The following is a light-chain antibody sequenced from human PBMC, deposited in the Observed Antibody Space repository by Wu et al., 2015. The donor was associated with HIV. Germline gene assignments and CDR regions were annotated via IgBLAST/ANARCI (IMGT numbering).Light chain of an antibody. J-gene: IGKJ3*01. CDR1: QSVSSN. Sequence: EIVMTQSPATLSVSPGERATLSCRASQSVSSNLAWYQQKPGQAPRLLIYGASTRATDIPARFSGSGSGTEFTLTISSMQSEDFAVYYCQQYNNWPRPFGPGTKVDIK. CDR2: GAS. CDR3: QQYNNWPRP. V-gene: IGKV3-15*01.